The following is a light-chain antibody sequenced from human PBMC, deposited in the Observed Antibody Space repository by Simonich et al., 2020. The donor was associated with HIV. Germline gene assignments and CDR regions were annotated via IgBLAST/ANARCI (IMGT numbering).Light chain of an antibody. CDR2: AAF. CDR3: QQSYSVPYT. J-gene: IGKJ2*01. Sequence: DIQMPQSPSSLSASVGDRVTITCRASQSISSYLKWFQHKPGKAPKLLIYAAFRLQSGVPSRFSGSGSGTESTLTISSLQPEDFATYFCQQSYSVPYTFGQGTKLDIK. V-gene: IGKV1-39*01. CDR1: QSISSY.